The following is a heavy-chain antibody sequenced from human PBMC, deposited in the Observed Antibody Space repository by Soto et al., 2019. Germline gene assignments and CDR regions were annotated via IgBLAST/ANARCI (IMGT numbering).Heavy chain of an antibody. D-gene: IGHD4-17*01. Sequence: EVQLLESGGGLVQPGGSLRLSCAASGFTFSSYAMSWVRQAPGKGLEWVSAISGSGGSTYYADSVKGRFTISRDNSKNTLYLQMNSRRAEDTAVYYGAKPSAGRHSGVGYWGQGTLVTVSS. CDR1: GFTFSSYA. CDR2: ISGSGGST. CDR3: AKPSAGRHSGVGY. J-gene: IGHJ4*02. V-gene: IGHV3-23*01.